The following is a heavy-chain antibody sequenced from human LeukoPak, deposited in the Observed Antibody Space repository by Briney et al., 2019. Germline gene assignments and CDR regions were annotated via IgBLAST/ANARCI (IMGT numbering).Heavy chain of an antibody. CDR1: GFTLDIYA. CDR3: AKDSGLCYEAPGAYYYYGMDV. Sequence: GGSLTLSWAASGFTLDIYAMLWARHAPGRGMEWVKGIRWNSGSIVCADSVKGRFTISRDNAKTSLYLQMNSLRAEDTALYYCAKDSGLCYEAPGAYYYYGMDVWGQGTTVTVSS. CDR2: IRWNSGSI. D-gene: IGHD5-12*01. V-gene: IGHV3-9*01. J-gene: IGHJ6*02.